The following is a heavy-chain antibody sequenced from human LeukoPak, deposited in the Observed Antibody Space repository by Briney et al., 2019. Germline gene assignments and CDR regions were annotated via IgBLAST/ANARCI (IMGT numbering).Heavy chain of an antibody. J-gene: IGHJ4*02. CDR1: GFTFTTYA. CDR3: AREQWLEEGKFDY. CDR2: ISGSGTRT. Sequence: GGSLRLSCAASGFTFTTYAMSWVRQAPGKGLECVSTISGSGTRTFYADSVKGRFTISRDNAKNSLYLQMNSLRAEDTAVYYCAREQWLEEGKFDYWGQGTLVTVSS. V-gene: IGHV3-23*01. D-gene: IGHD6-19*01.